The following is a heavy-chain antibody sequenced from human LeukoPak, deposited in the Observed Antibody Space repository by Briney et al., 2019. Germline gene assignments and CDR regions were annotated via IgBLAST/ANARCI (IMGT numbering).Heavy chain of an antibody. Sequence: SVKVSCKASGGTFSSYAISWVRQAPGQGLEWMGRIIPILGIANYAQKFQGRVAITADKSTSTAYMELSSLRSEDTAVYYCARDRYRGLGLYYFDYWGQGTLVTVSS. V-gene: IGHV1-69*04. J-gene: IGHJ4*02. CDR3: ARDRYRGLGLYYFDY. CDR1: GGTFSSYA. D-gene: IGHD3/OR15-3a*01. CDR2: IIPILGIA.